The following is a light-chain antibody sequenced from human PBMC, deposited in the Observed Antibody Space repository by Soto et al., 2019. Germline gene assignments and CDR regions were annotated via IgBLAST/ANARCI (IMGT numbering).Light chain of an antibody. Sequence: EIVMTQSPATLSVSPGERATLSCRASQSVSSNLAWYQQKPGQAPRLLIYGASTRATGIPARFSGSGSKTEFTLTISSLQSEVFGVYYCQQYKNWWTFGQGTKVEIK. CDR3: QQYKNWWT. J-gene: IGKJ1*01. V-gene: IGKV3-15*01. CDR1: QSVSSN. CDR2: GAS.